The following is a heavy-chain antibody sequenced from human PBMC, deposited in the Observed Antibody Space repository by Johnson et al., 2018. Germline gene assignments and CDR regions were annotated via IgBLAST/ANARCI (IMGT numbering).Heavy chain of an antibody. D-gene: IGHD3-10*01. Sequence: QLVESGGGLVKPGGSLRLSCAASGFTFSSYSMNWVRQAPGKGLEWVSGISWNSGTIGYSDSGKGRFTIARDNSKNALYLQMNSLRAEDTAVYCCASNLWFGENYSYGMDVGGQGTTVTVSS. V-gene: IGHV3-21*01. CDR1: GFTFSSYS. CDR2: ISWNSGTI. CDR3: ASNLWFGENYSYGMDV. J-gene: IGHJ6*02.